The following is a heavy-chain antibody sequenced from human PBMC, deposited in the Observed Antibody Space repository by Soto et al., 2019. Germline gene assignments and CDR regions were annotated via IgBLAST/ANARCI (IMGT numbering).Heavy chain of an antibody. D-gene: IGHD3-10*01. CDR1: GFTFSSYS. CDR3: ARDMVRGVYPAYFQH. V-gene: IGHV3-21*01. J-gene: IGHJ1*01. Sequence: PGGSLRLSCAASGFTFSSYSMNWVRQAPGKGLEWVSSISSSSSYIYYADSVKGRFTISRDNAKNSLYLQMNSLRAEDTAVYYCARDMVRGVYPAYFQHWGQGTLLTLSS. CDR2: ISSSSSYI.